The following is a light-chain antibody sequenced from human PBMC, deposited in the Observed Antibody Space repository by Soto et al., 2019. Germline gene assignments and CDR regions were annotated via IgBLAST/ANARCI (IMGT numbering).Light chain of an antibody. Sequence: EIVMTQSPATLSVSPGERATLSCRASQSVSSNLAWYQQKPGQAPRLLIYDASTRATGIPARFRVSGSGTEFTLTISSLQSEDFAVYYCQQYNNWPPFTFGPGTKVDIK. J-gene: IGKJ3*01. V-gene: IGKV3-15*01. CDR2: DAS. CDR3: QQYNNWPPFT. CDR1: QSVSSN.